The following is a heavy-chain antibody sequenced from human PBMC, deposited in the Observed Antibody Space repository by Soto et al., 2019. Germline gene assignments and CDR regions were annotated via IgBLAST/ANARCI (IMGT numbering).Heavy chain of an antibody. CDR3: AHLYCSGGSCYSDYYYGMDV. D-gene: IGHD2-15*01. V-gene: IGHV2-5*02. J-gene: IGHJ6*02. Sequence: QITLKESGPPLVKPTQTLTLTCTFSGFSLSTSGVGVGWIRQPPGKALEWLALIYWDDDKRYSPSLKSRLTITKDTSKNQVVLTMTNMDPVDTATYYCAHLYCSGGSCYSDYYYGMDVWGQGTTVTVSS. CDR2: IYWDDDK. CDR1: GFSLSTSGVG.